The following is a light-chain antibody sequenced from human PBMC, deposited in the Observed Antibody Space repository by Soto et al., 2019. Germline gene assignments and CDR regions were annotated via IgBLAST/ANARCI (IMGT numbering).Light chain of an antibody. CDR2: DAS. V-gene: IGKV3-20*01. CDR3: QQYGSSPWT. J-gene: IGKJ1*01. CDR1: QSVSSN. Sequence: EMVMTQSPATLSVSPGERATLSCRASQSVSSNLAWYHQKPGRDPSLLLYDASTRATGIPARFSGSGSWTDFTLTISRLEPEDFVVYYCQQYGSSPWTFGQGSKVDI.